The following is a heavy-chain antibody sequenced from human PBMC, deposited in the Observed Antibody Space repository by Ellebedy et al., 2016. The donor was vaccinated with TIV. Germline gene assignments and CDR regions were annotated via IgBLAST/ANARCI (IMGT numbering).Heavy chain of an antibody. CDR2: IYPGDSDT. Sequence: GESLKISCKGSGYSFTSNWIGWVRQMPGKGLEWMAIIYPGDSDTKYSPSFQGQVTISVDKSISTAYLQWNSLKASDTAMYYCARQGSCSGGSCSRYFQPWGQGTLVTVSS. V-gene: IGHV5-51*01. J-gene: IGHJ1*01. CDR1: GYSFTSNW. D-gene: IGHD2-15*01. CDR3: ARQGSCSGGSCSRYFQP.